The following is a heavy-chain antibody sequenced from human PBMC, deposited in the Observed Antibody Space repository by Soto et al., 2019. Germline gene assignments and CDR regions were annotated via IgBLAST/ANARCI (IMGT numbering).Heavy chain of an antibody. Sequence: QAQLVQSGAEVKKPGSSVKVSCKASGGTFNRETFSWVRQAPGQGLQWMGRIIPVLDVTEYPQNFQGRVTITADTFTSTVYLALSGLGSDDTAVYYCSRGGKLGGDLDVWGKGTPVIVSS. J-gene: IGHJ6*04. CDR3: SRGGKLGGDLDV. V-gene: IGHV1-69*02. CDR1: GGTFNRET. D-gene: IGHD3-10*01. CDR2: IIPVLDVT.